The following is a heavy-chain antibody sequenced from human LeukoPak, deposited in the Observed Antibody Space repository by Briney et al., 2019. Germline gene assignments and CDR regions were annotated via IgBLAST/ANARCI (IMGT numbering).Heavy chain of an antibody. CDR3: AREVVAGEYYYYYYMDV. J-gene: IGHJ6*03. V-gene: IGHV4-34*01. D-gene: IGHD2-15*01. CDR1: GGSFSGYY. Sequence: PSETLSLTCAVYGGSFSGYYWSWIRQPPGKGLEWIGEINHSGSTNYNPSLKSRVTISVDTSKNQFSLKLSSVTAADTAVYYCAREVVAGEYYYYYYMDVWGKGTTVTISS. CDR2: INHSGST.